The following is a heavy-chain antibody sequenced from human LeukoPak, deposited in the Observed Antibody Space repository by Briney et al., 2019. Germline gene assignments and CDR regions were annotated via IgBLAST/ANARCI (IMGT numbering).Heavy chain of an antibody. J-gene: IGHJ4*02. CDR1: GFTFNNYA. V-gene: IGHV3-23*01. D-gene: IGHD3-22*01. CDR3: AERSSISSGYFDF. Sequence: GGSLRLSCAASGFTFNNYAMTWVRQAPGKGLEWVSAITGSGTSTNYADSVKGRFTISRDNSKNTIYLQMNSLRAEDTAIYYCAERSSISSGYFDFWGRGTLVTVSS. CDR2: ITGSGTST.